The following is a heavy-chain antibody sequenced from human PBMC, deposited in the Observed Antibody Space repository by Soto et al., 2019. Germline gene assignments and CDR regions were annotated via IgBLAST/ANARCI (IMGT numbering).Heavy chain of an antibody. CDR2: ISSGGDYT. D-gene: IGHD2-2*01. CDR3: ARDDSTKSGFL. V-gene: IGHV3-21*01. J-gene: IGHJ1*01. Sequence: GGSLLVSCAASGFRFSTYSMCWVRQAPGQGLEWVSSISSGGDYTYYADSVKGRFTIFIDNAKNSLYLQMNNLRVDDSAMYYCARDDSTKSGFLWGQGTMVTVSS. CDR1: GFRFSTYS.